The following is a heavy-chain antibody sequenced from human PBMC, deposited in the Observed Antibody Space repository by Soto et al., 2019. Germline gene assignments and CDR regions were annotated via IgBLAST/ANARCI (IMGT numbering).Heavy chain of an antibody. V-gene: IGHV3-66*01. Sequence: EVQLVESGGGLVQPGGSLRLSCAVSAFTVSSNYMNWVRQAPGKGLEWVSVIYSGGDTYYADSVKDRFTISRDNPKNTLYLQMNSLRAEDTAVYYCAREGRGGGWFDPWGQGTLVTVSS. CDR1: AFTVSSNY. D-gene: IGHD3-10*01. CDR2: IYSGGDT. CDR3: AREGRGGGWFDP. J-gene: IGHJ5*02.